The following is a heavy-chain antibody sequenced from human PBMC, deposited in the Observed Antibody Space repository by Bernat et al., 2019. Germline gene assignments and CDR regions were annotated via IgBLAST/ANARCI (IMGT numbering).Heavy chain of an antibody. J-gene: IGHJ3*02. CDR2: ISSSSSYI. D-gene: IGHD2-2*01. CDR1: GFTFSSYS. V-gene: IGHV3-21*05. CDR3: ARDRRPDIVVVPAAMDAFDI. Sequence: EVQLVESGGGLVKPGGSLRLSCAASGFTFSSYSMNWVRQAPGKGLEWVSYISSSSSYIYYADSVKGRFTISRDNAKNSLYLQMNSLRAEDTAVYYCARDRRPDIVVVPAAMDAFDIWGQGTMVTVSS.